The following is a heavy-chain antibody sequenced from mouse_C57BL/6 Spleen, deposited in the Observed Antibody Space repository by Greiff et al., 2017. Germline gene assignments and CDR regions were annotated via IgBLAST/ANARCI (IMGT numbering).Heavy chain of an antibody. CDR1: GFTFSDYY. CDR3: ARVTTVVYFDY. V-gene: IGHV5-16*01. Sequence: VQLKESEGGLVQPGSSMKLSCTASGFTFSDYYMAWVRQVPEKGLEWVANINYDGSSTYYLDSLKSRFIISRDNAKNILYLQMSSLKSEDTATYYCARVTTVVYFDYWGQGTTLTVSS. J-gene: IGHJ2*01. CDR2: INYDGSST. D-gene: IGHD1-1*01.